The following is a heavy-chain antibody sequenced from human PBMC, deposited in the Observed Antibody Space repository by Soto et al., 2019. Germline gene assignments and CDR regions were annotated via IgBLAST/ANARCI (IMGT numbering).Heavy chain of an antibody. V-gene: IGHV1-3*01. J-gene: IGHJ4*02. D-gene: IGHD6-19*01. Sequence: KFQGRVTITRDTSASTAYMELSSLTSEDTAVYYCARGGIIAVVPSHWGQGTLVTVSS. CDR3: ARGGIIAVVPSH.